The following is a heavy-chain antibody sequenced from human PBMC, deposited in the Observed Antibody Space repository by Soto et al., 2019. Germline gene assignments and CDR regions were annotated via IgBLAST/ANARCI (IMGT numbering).Heavy chain of an antibody. CDR1: GFTFSSYG. CDR2: ISYDGSNK. J-gene: IGHJ4*02. Sequence: GGSLSLSCAASGFTFSSYGMHWVRQAPGKGLEWVAVISYDGSNKYYADSVKGRFTISRDNSKNTLYLQMNSLRAEDTAVYYCAKDGWDVTGYPYYLDYRGQGTLVTVSS. V-gene: IGHV3-30*18. CDR3: AKDGWDVTGYPYYLDY. D-gene: IGHD3-9*01.